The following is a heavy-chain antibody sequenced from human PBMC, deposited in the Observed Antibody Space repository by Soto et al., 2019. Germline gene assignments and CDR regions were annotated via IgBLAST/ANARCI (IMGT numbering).Heavy chain of an antibody. CDR3: AIAELIVACQAFDS. V-gene: IGHV1-46*01. CDR2: VNPSDGRA. CDR1: GYRLSNYY. J-gene: IGHJ4*02. Sequence: QVDLVQSGAEVKKPGASVKMSCKSSGYRLSNYYMHWVRQATGQGLEWMGIVNPSDGRANYARKVQGRVTMTWDTSTTTLYMEVNSLRSDDTSIYYCAIAELIVACQAFDSWGQGTLVTVSS. D-gene: IGHD5-12*01.